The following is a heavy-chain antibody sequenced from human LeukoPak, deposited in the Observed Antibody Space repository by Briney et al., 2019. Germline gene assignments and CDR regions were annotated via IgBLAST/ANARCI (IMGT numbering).Heavy chain of an antibody. CDR1: GYTFTSYY. D-gene: IGHD6-19*01. V-gene: IGHV1-46*04. CDR2: INPSGGST. J-gene: IGHJ4*02. CDR3: AAKEEYSSGWYSVDY. Sequence: ASVKVSCKASGYTFTSYYMHWVRQAPGQGLEWMGIINPSGGSTSYAQKLQGRVTMTRDTSTSTVYMELSSLRSEDTAVYYCAAKEEYSSGWYSVDYWGQGTLVTVSS.